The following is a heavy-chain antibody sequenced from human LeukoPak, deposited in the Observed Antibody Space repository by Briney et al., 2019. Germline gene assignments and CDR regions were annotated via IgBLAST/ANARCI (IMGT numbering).Heavy chain of an antibody. CDR1: GGSIKTDY. CDR3: VRDQSEFDS. CDR2: IHYSGST. V-gene: IGHV4-59*01. J-gene: IGHJ4*02. Sequence: SETLSLTCRVSGGSIKTDYWTWIRQPPGKGLEWIGYIHYSGSTDSSPSLMGRVTISLDTSKSQFSLELRSVTAADTAVYYCVRDQSEFDSWGQGTVVTVSS.